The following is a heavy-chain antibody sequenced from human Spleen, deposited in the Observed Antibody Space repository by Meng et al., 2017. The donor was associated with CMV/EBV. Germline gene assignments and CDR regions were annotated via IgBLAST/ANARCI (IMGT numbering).Heavy chain of an antibody. V-gene: IGHV3-7*01. CDR3: AKGAVDAFDI. CDR2: IKQDGSEK. J-gene: IGHJ3*02. CDR1: GFTFSSYW. Sequence: GESLKISCAASGFTFSSYWMSWVRQAPGKGLEWVANIKQDGSEKYYVDSVKGRFTISRDNSKNTLYLQMNSLRAEDTAVYYCAKGAVDAFDIWGQGTMVTVSS.